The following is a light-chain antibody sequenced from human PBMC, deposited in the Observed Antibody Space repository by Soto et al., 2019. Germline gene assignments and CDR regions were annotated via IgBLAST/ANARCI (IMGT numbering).Light chain of an antibody. CDR2: DTS. J-gene: IGKJ1*01. V-gene: IGKV3-15*01. CDR1: QFVSSR. Sequence: DIVATQSPATLSASPGERGTLSCRASQFVSSRLAWYQRRPGQVPRLLIYDTSTRAPGISARFSGSGSGTEFTLTISSLQSEDFAVYYCQEYIQWPPGMFGPGTKVDI. CDR3: QEYIQWPPGM.